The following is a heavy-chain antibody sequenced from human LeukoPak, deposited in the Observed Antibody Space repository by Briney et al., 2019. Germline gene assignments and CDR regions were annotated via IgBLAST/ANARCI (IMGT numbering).Heavy chain of an antibody. CDR3: AKGITIIGVVIRYYYYMDV. D-gene: IGHD3-3*01. CDR2: IRYDGSNK. J-gene: IGHJ6*03. Sequence: PGGSLRLSCAASGFTFSSYGMHWGCQAPGKGLEWVAFIRYDGSNKYYADSVKGRFTISRDNSKNTLYLQMNSLRAEDTAVYYCAKGITIIGVVIRYYYYMDVWGKGTTVTVSS. V-gene: IGHV3-30*02. CDR1: GFTFSSYG.